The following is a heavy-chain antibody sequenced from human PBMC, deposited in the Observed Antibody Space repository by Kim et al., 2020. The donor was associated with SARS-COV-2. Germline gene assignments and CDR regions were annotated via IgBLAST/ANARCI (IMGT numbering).Heavy chain of an antibody. J-gene: IGHJ5*02. D-gene: IGHD1-20*01. CDR2: INWNSGNI. Sequence: GGSLRLSCTTSGFTFDDYGMHWVRQAPGKGLEWVSGINWNSGNIDYADSVKGRFTISRDNAKNSLYLQMNSLRPEDTALYYCVKGNSNWNDLIGWFAPWGQGTLVTVSS. CDR1: GFTFDDYG. CDR3: VKGNSNWNDLIGWFAP. V-gene: IGHV3-9*01.